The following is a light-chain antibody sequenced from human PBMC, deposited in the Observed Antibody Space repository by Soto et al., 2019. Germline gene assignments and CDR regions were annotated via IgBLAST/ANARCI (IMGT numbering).Light chain of an antibody. Sequence: DIQMTQSPSTLSGSVGDRVTISCRASQTIRSWLAWYQQKPGKAPKLLIYKASTLKSGVPSRFSGSGSGTEFTLTISRLQPDDFATYYCQHYNGYSEAFGQGTQVEIK. CDR2: KAS. CDR3: QHYNGYSEA. J-gene: IGKJ1*01. CDR1: QTIRSW. V-gene: IGKV1-5*03.